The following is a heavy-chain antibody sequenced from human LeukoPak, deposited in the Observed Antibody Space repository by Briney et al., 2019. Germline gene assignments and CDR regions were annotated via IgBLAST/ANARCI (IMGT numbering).Heavy chain of an antibody. CDR1: GGSISSGDYY. V-gene: IGHV4-30-4*01. CDR2: IYSSGNT. D-gene: IGHD3-16*01. Sequence: SQTLSLTCTVSGGSISSGDYYWSWIRQPPGKGLEWIGYIYSSGNTNYNPSLKSRVVLSVDTSRNQISLNLTSVTAADTAVYYCARHLILGIADWFDPWGQGTLVTVSS. J-gene: IGHJ5*02. CDR3: ARHLILGIADWFDP.